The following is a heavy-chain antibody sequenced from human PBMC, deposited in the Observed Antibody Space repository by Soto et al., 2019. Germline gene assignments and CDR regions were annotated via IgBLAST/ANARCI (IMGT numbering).Heavy chain of an antibody. CDR2: INAGNGNT. CDR3: ARGRIVLMVNAPGGPDY. J-gene: IGHJ4*02. Sequence: QVQLVQSGAEVKKPGASVKVSCKASGYTFTSYAMHWVRQAPGQRLEWMGWINAGNGNTKYSQKFQGRVTITRDTSASTAYMELSSLRSEDTAVYYCARGRIVLMVNAPGGPDYWGQGTLVTVSS. D-gene: IGHD2-8*01. CDR1: GYTFTSYA. V-gene: IGHV1-3*01.